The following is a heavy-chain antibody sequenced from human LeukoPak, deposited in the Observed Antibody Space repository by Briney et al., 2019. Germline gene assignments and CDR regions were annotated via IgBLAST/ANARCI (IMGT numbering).Heavy chain of an antibody. CDR1: GFTFSNYD. V-gene: IGHV3-13*04. Sequence: SGGSPRLSCAASGFTFSNYDMHWVRQATGKGLEWVSAIGSTGNTYYAGSVKGRFTISRENAKDSMYLQMDSPSAGDTAVYYCAREGYDEAFDIWGHGTMVTVSS. D-gene: IGHD2-15*01. CDR2: IGSTGNT. CDR3: AREGYDEAFDI. J-gene: IGHJ3*02.